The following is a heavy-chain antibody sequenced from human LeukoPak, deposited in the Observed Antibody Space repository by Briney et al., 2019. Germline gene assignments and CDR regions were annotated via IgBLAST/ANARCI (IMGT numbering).Heavy chain of an antibody. D-gene: IGHD3-16*01. CDR1: GFTFSSYA. Sequence: GGSLRLSCAASGFTFSSYAMSWVRQAPGKGLEWVAIISHDGTDKYYADSVKGRFTISRDNSKNALHLQMNSLRIEDTAVYYCVQRGGLDYWGQGTLVTVSS. V-gene: IGHV3-30*03. J-gene: IGHJ4*02. CDR2: ISHDGTDK. CDR3: VQRGGLDY.